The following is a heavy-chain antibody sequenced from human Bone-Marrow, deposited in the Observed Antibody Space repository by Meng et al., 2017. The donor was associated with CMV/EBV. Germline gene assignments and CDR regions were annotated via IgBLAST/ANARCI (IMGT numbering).Heavy chain of an antibody. CDR3: ARDRSHWTMDV. J-gene: IGHJ6*02. D-gene: IGHD3/OR15-3a*01. Sequence: GGSLRLSCAASGFTFSSYSMNWVRQAPGKGLEWISYVSSIETGGVTFYARSVKGRFTVSRDKARNLLYLQMDSLGVEDTGVYYCARDRSHWTMDVWGQGTMVTVSS. V-gene: IGHV3-48*01. CDR1: GFTFSSYS. CDR2: VSSIETGGVT.